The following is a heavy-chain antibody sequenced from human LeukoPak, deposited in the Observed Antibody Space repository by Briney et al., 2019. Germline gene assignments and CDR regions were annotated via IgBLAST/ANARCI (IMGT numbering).Heavy chain of an antibody. V-gene: IGHV4-59*01. CDR1: GGSISSYY. CDR3: ARVYRYCSSTSCEGGAFDI. J-gene: IGHJ3*02. CDR2: IYDSGST. D-gene: IGHD2-2*01. Sequence: SETLSLTCTVSGGSISSYYWSWIRQPPGQGLGWTGFIYDSGSTNYNPSLKSRVTISVDTSKNQFSLKLSSVTAADTAVYYCARVYRYCSSTSCEGGAFDIWGQGTMVTVSS.